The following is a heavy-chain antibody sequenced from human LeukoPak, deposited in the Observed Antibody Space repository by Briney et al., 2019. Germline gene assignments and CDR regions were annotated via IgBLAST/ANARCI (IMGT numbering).Heavy chain of an antibody. V-gene: IGHV5-51*01. J-gene: IGHJ5*02. D-gene: IGHD6-13*01. CDR1: GYSFTNYW. CDR2: IYPGDSDT. CDR3: ARSYRSSWVGFDP. Sequence: GESLKISCKGSGYSFTNYWIGWVRQMPGKGLEWMGIIYPGDSDTRYSPSFQGQVTISADKAISTAYLQWSSLKASDTAMYYCARSYRSSWVGFDPWRQGTLVTVSS.